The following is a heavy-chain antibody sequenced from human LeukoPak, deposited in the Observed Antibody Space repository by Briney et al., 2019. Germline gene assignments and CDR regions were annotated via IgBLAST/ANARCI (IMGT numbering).Heavy chain of an antibody. CDR3: ARRGTRWYFDY. D-gene: IGHD1-14*01. Sequence: SETLSLTCTVSGGSISSSSYHWGWIRQPPGKGPEWIGSIHHTGSTYYNLSFKSRVTISVDTSNNQFSLRLRSVTAADTAVYYCARRGTRWYFDYWGQGTLVTVSS. V-gene: IGHV4-39*01. J-gene: IGHJ4*02. CDR1: GGSISSSSYH. CDR2: IHHTGST.